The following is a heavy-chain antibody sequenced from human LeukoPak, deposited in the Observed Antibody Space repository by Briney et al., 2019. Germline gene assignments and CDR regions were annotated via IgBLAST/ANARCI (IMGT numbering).Heavy chain of an antibody. V-gene: IGHV3-33*01. D-gene: IGHD2-15*01. Sequence: GGSLRLSCAASGFTFSSYGMHWVRQAPGRGLEWVAVIWYDESNKYYADSVKGRFTISRDNSKNTLYLQMNSLRAEDTAVYYCARRGGSCYSQVGFSNYWGQGTLVTVSS. J-gene: IGHJ4*02. CDR3: ARRGGSCYSQVGFSNY. CDR2: IWYDESNK. CDR1: GFTFSSYG.